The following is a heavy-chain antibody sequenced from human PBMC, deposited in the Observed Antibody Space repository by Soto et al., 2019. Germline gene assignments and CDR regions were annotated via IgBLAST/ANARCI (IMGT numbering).Heavy chain of an antibody. CDR1: EGSFSTGDYS. CDR2: IYTSGST. CDR3: ARGYDYGGVPFDY. D-gene: IGHD4-17*01. V-gene: IGHV4-30-2*01. Sequence: PSETLSLTCAVSEGSFSTGDYSWNWIRQPPGKGLEWIGYIYTSGSTYYSSSLKSRVTISVDRSKNQFSLQLTSVTAADTAVYYCARGYDYGGVPFDYWGQGLLVTVSS. J-gene: IGHJ4*02.